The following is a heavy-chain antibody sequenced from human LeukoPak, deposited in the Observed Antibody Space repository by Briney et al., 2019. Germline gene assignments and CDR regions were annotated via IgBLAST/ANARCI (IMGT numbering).Heavy chain of an antibody. V-gene: IGHV3-23*01. CDR2: ISGSGDST. D-gene: IGHD2-15*01. Sequence: GGSLRLSCAASGFSFNTYAMSWVRQAPGKGLEWVSSISGSGDSTYYVDSVKGRFTISRDNSENTLYLQMNGLRAEDTAVYYCAEDVVVVVAAKPGIWGQGTLVTVSS. CDR1: GFSFNTYA. J-gene: IGHJ4*02. CDR3: AEDVVVVVAAKPGI.